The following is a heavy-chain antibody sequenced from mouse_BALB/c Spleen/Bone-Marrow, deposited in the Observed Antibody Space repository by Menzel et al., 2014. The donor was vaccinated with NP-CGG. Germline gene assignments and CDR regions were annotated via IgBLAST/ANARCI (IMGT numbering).Heavy chain of an antibody. Sequence: VQLQQSGAELMKPGASVKISCKATGYTFSSYWIEWVKPRPGHGLEWIGEILPGSGSIKYNEKFKGKATFTADTSSNTAYMQLSSLTSEDSAVYYCASRYDTMDYWGQGTSVTVSS. J-gene: IGHJ4*01. CDR1: GYTFSSYW. V-gene: IGHV1-9*01. CDR2: ILPGSGSI. CDR3: ASRYDTMDY.